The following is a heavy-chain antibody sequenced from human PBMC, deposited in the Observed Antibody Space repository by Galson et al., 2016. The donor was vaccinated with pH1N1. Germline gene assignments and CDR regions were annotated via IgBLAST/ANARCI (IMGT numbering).Heavy chain of an antibody. V-gene: IGHV3-NL1*01. CDR2: IYRNGNT. J-gene: IGHJ5*02. CDR1: GFTFSSYG. Sequence: SLRLSCAASGFTFSSYGMHWVRQAPGKGLDWVTSIYRNGNTYYADSVKGRFTISRDNSKNTIYLQMNSLGVDDTAMYYCARGGGWKDHFDPWGQGTLVTVSS. D-gene: IGHD1-1*01. CDR3: ARGGGWKDHFDP.